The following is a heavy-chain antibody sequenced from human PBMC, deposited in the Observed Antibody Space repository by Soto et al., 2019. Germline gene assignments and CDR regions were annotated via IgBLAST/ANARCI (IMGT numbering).Heavy chain of an antibody. CDR3: ARAAAAGALIRFDY. CDR2: IYHSGST. Sequence: ASETLSLTCAVSGGSISSSNWWSWVRQPPGKGLEWIGEIYHSGSTYYNPSLKSRVTISVDRSKNQFSLKLSSVTAADTAVYYCARAAAAGALIRFDYWGQGTLVTVSS. J-gene: IGHJ4*02. V-gene: IGHV4-4*02. CDR1: GGSISSSNW. D-gene: IGHD6-13*01.